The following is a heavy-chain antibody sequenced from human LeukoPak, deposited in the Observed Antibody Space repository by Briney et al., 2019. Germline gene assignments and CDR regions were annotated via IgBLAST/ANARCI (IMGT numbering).Heavy chain of an antibody. J-gene: IGHJ4*02. CDR3: AKGGYKYDSSGHSYFDY. V-gene: IGHV3-30*02. D-gene: IGHD3-22*01. CDR2: IRYDGSKK. CDR1: GFSFSNYG. Sequence: PGGSLRLSCAASGFSFSNYGIHWVRQAPGKGLEWVAFIRYDGSKKDYADSVKGRFTISRDNSKNTLFLQMNSLRAEDTAVYYCAKGGYKYDSSGHSYFDYWGQGTLVTVSS.